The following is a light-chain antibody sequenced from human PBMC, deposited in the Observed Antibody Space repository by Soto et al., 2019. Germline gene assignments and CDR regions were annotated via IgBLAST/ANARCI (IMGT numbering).Light chain of an antibody. V-gene: IGLV2-23*01. CDR3: CSYAGGGTFV. CDR2: EDT. Sequence: QSALTQPASVSGSPGQSITISCTGTSSDVGSYDLVSWYQQPPGKAPKLMIYEDTKRPSGISTRFSGSKSGNAASLTISGLQAEDEADYYCCSYAGGGTFVFGTGTKVTVL. J-gene: IGLJ1*01. CDR1: SSDVGSYDL.